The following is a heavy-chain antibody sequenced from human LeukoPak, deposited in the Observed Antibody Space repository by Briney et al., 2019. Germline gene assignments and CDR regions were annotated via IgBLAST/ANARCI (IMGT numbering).Heavy chain of an antibody. Sequence: GGSLRLSCAASVFTFSDYYMSWIRQAPGKGLEWVSYISSGSGSTIYYADSVKGRFTISRDNAKNSLYLQMNSLRAEDTAVYYCARSWVPPFDIWGQGTMVTVSS. CDR3: ARSWVPPFDI. CDR2: ISSGSGSTI. D-gene: IGHD1-1*01. J-gene: IGHJ3*02. CDR1: VFTFSDYY. V-gene: IGHV3-11*04.